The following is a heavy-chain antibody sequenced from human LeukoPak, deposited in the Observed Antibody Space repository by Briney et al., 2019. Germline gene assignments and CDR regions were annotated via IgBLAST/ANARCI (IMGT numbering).Heavy chain of an antibody. V-gene: IGHV3-15*01. CDR2: IKRIIDGGTT. J-gene: IGHJ4*02. Sequence: PGGSLRLSCAVCGFTFSNTWMNGVRQAPGKGLEGVGRIKRIIDGGTTDYAAPVKGRFTVSRDDSINTVYLQMNSMRAEDTAVYYCARGVVWGVGFDYWGQGTLVTVSS. D-gene: IGHD3-10*01. CDR1: GFTFSNTW. CDR3: ARGVVWGVGFDY.